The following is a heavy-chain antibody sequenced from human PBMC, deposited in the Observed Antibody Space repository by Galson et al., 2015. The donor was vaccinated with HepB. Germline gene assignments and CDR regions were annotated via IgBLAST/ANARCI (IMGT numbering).Heavy chain of an antibody. V-gene: IGHV1-46*02. D-gene: IGHD2-15*01. Sequence: SVKVSCKASGYTFNSYYIHWVRQAPGQGLEWMGIINPTGGSTTYAQKFQGRVTMTRDTSTSTVYMELSSLRSEDMAVYYCARDWTFYCSGGNCYAGSWFDPWGQGTLVTVSS. J-gene: IGHJ5*02. CDR3: ARDWTFYCSGGNCYAGSWFDP. CDR2: INPTGGST. CDR1: GYTFNSYY.